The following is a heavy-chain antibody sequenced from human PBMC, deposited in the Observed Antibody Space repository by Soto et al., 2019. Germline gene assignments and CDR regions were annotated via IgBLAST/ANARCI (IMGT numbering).Heavy chain of an antibody. CDR2: ISGSGGST. CDR1: GFTFSSYA. D-gene: IGHD3-22*01. V-gene: IGHV3-23*01. CDR3: AKRRYYYDSSGYDY. J-gene: IGHJ4*02. Sequence: HPGGSLRLSCAASGFTFSSYAMSWVRQAPGKGLEWVSAISGSGGSTYYADSVKGRFTISRDSSKNTLYLQMNSLRAGDTAVYYCAKRRYYYDSSGYDYWGQGTLVTVSS.